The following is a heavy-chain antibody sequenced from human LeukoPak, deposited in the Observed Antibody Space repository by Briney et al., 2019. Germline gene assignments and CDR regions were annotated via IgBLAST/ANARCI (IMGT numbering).Heavy chain of an antibody. Sequence: ASVKVSCKVSGCTLSELSMYWVRQGPGKGLDWMGSFGHENDETTYAQKFQGRIRMTEDTSTQTAYMELSGLRSDDTAIYYCATDGTGRYSVDCWGQGTLVTVSS. V-gene: IGHV1-24*01. CDR1: GCTLSELS. D-gene: IGHD3-10*01. J-gene: IGHJ4*02. CDR3: ATDGTGRYSVDC. CDR2: FGHENDET.